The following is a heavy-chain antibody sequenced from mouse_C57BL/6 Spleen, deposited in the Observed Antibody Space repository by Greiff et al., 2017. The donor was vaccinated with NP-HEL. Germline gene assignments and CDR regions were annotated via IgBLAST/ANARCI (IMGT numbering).Heavy chain of an antibody. CDR3: AREGYGSSYGYFDV. J-gene: IGHJ1*03. D-gene: IGHD1-1*01. CDR1: GFTFSSYG. V-gene: IGHV5-6*01. Sequence: EVQLVESGGDLVKPGGSLKLSCAASGFTFSSYGMSWVRQTPDKRLEWVATISSGGSYTYYPDSVQGRFTISRDNAKNTLYLQMCSLKSEDTALYYCAREGYGSSYGYFDVWGTGTTVTVSS. CDR2: ISSGGSYT.